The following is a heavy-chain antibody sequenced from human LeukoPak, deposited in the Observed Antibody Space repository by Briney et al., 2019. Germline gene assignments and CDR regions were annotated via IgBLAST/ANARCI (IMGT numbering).Heavy chain of an antibody. CDR2: ISYDGSNK. J-gene: IGHJ5*02. CDR1: GFTFSSYA. V-gene: IGHV3-30-3*01. D-gene: IGHD3-9*01. CDR3: AREDYDILTGGNWFDP. Sequence: GGSLRLSCAASGFTFSSYAMHWVRQAPGKGLEWVAVISYDGSNKYYADSVKGRFTISRDNSENTLYLQMNSLRAEDTAVYYCAREDYDILTGGNWFDPWGQGTLVTVSS.